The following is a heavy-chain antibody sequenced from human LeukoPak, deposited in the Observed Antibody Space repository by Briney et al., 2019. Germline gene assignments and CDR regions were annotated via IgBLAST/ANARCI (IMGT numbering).Heavy chain of an antibody. J-gene: IGHJ4*02. V-gene: IGHV4-39*07. Sequence: SETLSLTCTVSGASVSGMHCYWRWIRQPPGKSLAWIGDIDYSGSTYDNPSLKSLATLSVDTSMNQFFLKLSSVAAAGTAVVSCASEGYSYSWYAYWGQGTLVTVSS. CDR3: ASEGYSYSWYAY. CDR1: GASVSGMHCY. CDR2: IDYSGST. D-gene: IGHD6-13*01.